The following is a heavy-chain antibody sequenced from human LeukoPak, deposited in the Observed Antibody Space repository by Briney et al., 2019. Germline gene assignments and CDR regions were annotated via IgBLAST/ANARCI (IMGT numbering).Heavy chain of an antibody. CDR3: ARDLSSTTGYYYYGMDV. D-gene: IGHD2/OR15-2a*01. V-gene: IGHV3-48*03. J-gene: IGHJ6*02. CDR2: ISNSGSTI. Sequence: PGGSLRLSCAASGFTFSSYEMNWVRQAPGKGLEWVSYISNSGSTIYYADSVKGRFTISRDNARNSLYLQMNSLRAEDTALYYCARDLSSTTGYYYYGMDVWGQGTTVTVSS. CDR1: GFTFSSYE.